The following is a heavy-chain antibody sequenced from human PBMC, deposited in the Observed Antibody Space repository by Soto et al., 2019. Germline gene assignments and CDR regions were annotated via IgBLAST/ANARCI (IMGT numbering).Heavy chain of an antibody. Sequence: SETLSLTCTVSGDSIRTYYSTWIRQPPGKGLELIGYIYYSGSTRYNPSLKSRVTISVDMSKNQFSLKLSSVIAADTAVYYCARAYGGFDNGLDVWGQGTAVTVSS. CDR3: ARAYGGFDNGLDV. D-gene: IGHD5-12*01. V-gene: IGHV4-59*01. CDR2: IYYSGST. J-gene: IGHJ6*02. CDR1: GDSIRTYY.